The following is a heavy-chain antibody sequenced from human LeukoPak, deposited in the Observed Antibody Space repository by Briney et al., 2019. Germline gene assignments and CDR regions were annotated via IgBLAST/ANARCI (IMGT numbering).Heavy chain of an antibody. D-gene: IGHD5-18*01. CDR2: INPNSGGT. J-gene: IGHJ4*02. Sequence: ASVKVSCKASGGTFSSYAISWVRQAPGQGLEWMGWINPNSGGTNYAQKFQGRVTMTRDTSISTAYMELSRLRSDDTAVYYCARSPDLYSYGYPDYWGQGTLVTVSS. CDR1: GGTFSSYA. CDR3: ARSPDLYSYGYPDY. V-gene: IGHV1-2*02.